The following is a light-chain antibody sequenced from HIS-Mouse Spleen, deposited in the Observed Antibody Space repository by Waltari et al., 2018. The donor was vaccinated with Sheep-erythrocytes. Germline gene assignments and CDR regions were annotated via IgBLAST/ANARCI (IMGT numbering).Light chain of an antibody. CDR2: AVS. CDR3: QQSYSTPYT. J-gene: IGKJ2*01. Sequence: DIKMTQSPSSLSASVGDRVPITCRASHSISSYLNWYQQKPWKALKLVIYAVSSLQSGVPSRFSGSGSGTDFTLTISSLQPEDFATYYCQQSYSTPYTFGQGTKLEIK. CDR1: HSISSY. V-gene: IGKV1-39*01.